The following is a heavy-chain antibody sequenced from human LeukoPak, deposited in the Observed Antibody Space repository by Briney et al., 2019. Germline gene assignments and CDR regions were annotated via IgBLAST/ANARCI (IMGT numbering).Heavy chain of an antibody. CDR2: ISYDGSNK. V-gene: IGHV3-30*18. CDR3: AKGESGYDSSSLDY. D-gene: IGHD3-22*01. J-gene: IGHJ4*02. Sequence: GGSLRLSCAASGFTFSSYGMHWVRQAPGKGLEWVAVISYDGSNKYYADSVKGRFTISRDNSKNTLYLQMDSLRAEDTAVYYCAKGESGYDSSSLDYWGQGTLVTVSS. CDR1: GFTFSSYG.